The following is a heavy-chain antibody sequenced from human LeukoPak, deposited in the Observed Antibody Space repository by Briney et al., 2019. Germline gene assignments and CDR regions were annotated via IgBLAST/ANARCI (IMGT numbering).Heavy chain of an antibody. CDR1: GFSLSNARMG. J-gene: IGHJ5*02. Sequence: SGPVLVKPTETLTLTCTVSGFSLSNARMGVSWIRQPPGKALEWLAHIFSNDEKSYSTSLKSRLTISKDTSKSQVVLTMTNMDPVDTATYYCARIVIVGATTNWFDPWGQGTLVTVSS. CDR2: IFSNDEK. V-gene: IGHV2-26*01. D-gene: IGHD1-26*01. CDR3: ARIVIVGATTNWFDP.